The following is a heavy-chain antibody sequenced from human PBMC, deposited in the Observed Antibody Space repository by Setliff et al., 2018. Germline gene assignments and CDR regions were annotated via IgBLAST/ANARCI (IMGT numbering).Heavy chain of an antibody. Sequence: SETLSLTCTVSGGSISNYYWSWIRQPPGKGLEWIGYIYYSGSTDSHPSLKSRVSISIDTSKNQFSLKLNSVTAADMAVYYCAREQWLDPPGYYYMDVWAKGTTVTVSS. V-gene: IGHV4-59*12. D-gene: IGHD6-19*01. CDR2: IYYSGST. CDR3: AREQWLDPPGYYYMDV. J-gene: IGHJ6*03. CDR1: GGSISNYY.